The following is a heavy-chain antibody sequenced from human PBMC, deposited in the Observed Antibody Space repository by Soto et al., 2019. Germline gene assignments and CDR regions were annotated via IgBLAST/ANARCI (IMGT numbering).Heavy chain of an antibody. CDR3: AKGYDFWSGTIDY. J-gene: IGHJ4*02. Sequence: EVQLVESGGGLVQPGRSLRLSCAASGFTFDDYAMHWVRQAPGKGLEWVSGISWNSCSIGYADSVKGRFTISRDNAKTSLYLQMNSRRAEDTALYYCAKGYDFWSGTIDYWGQGTLVTVSS. CDR2: ISWNSCSI. V-gene: IGHV3-9*01. CDR1: GFTFDDYA. D-gene: IGHD3-3*01.